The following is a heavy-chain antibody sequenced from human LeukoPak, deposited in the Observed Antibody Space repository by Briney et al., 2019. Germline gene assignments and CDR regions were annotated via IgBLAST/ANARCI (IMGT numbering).Heavy chain of an antibody. V-gene: IGHV4-34*01. CDR1: GGSFSGYY. CDR3: ARGRGSTWYGYYYYYYMDV. Sequence: SETLSLTCAVYGGSFSGYYWSWIRQPPGKGLEWIGEINHSGSTNYNPSLKSRVTISVDTSKNQFSLILSSVTAADTAVYYCARGRGSTWYGYYYYYYMDVWGKGTTVTISS. D-gene: IGHD6-13*01. CDR2: INHSGST. J-gene: IGHJ6*03.